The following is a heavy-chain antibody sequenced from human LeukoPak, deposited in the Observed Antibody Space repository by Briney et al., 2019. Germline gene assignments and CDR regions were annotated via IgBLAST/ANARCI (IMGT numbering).Heavy chain of an antibody. CDR3: ARGPLAGY. D-gene: IGHD3-16*02. Sequence: SETLSLTCTVSGGSVSSGSYYWSWIRQPPGKGLEWIGYIYYSGSTNYNPSLKSRVTISVDTSKNQFSLKLTSVTAADTAVYYCARGPLAGYWGQGTLVTVSS. V-gene: IGHV4-61*01. CDR2: IYYSGST. CDR1: GGSVSSGSYY. J-gene: IGHJ4*02.